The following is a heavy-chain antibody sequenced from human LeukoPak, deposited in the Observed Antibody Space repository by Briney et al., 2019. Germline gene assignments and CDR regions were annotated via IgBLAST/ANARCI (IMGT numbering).Heavy chain of an antibody. V-gene: IGHV3-23*01. J-gene: IGHJ4*02. CDR2: IGNSGGNT. CDR1: GITFSSYG. CDR3: AKVPDY. Sequence: PGGSLRLSCAASGITFSSYGTSWVRQAPGKGLEWVSTIGNSGGNTYYADSVKGRFTISRDNSKNTLYLQMNSLRADDTAVYYCAKVPDYWGQGTLVTVSS.